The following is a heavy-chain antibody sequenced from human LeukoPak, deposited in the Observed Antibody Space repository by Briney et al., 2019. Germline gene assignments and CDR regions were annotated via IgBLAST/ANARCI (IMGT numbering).Heavy chain of an antibody. J-gene: IGHJ3*02. CDR1: GFTFSKYG. CDR2: IWFDGINK. D-gene: IGHD1-26*01. Sequence: PGGSLTLSCAASGFTFSKYGMHWVRQAPGKGLEWVAVIWFDGINKYYADSVKGRFTISRDNSKNTLFLQMNSLRAEDTAVYYCATGATSGSEAFDIWGQGTMVTVSS. CDR3: ATGATSGSEAFDI. V-gene: IGHV3-33*01.